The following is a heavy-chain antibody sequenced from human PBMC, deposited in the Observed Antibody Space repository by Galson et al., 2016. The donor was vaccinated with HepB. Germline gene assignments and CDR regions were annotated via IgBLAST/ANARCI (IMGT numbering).Heavy chain of an antibody. CDR2: ISGYNANT. V-gene: IGHV1-18*04. D-gene: IGHD6-19*01. J-gene: IGHJ4*02. CDR3: ARAGSGWLDY. Sequence: SVKVSCKASGYTFTSYGISWVRQAPGQGLEWMGWISGYNANTNYAQKFQGRVTMATDTSTSTAHMELRSLRSDDTAVYYCARAGSGWLDYWGQGTLVTVSS. CDR1: GYTFTSYG.